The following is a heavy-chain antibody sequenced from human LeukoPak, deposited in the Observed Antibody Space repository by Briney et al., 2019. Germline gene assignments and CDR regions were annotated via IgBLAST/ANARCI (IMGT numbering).Heavy chain of an antibody. J-gene: IGHJ4*02. CDR2: ISSSSSSI. V-gene: IGHV3-21*01. CDR3: ARGPLPDY. CDR1: GFTFSSYS. Sequence: TGGSLRLSCAASGFTFSSYSMNWARQAPGKGLEWVSSISSSSSSIYYADSVEGRFTISRDNAKNSLYLQMNSLRAEDTAVYYCARGPLPDYWGQGTLVTVSS.